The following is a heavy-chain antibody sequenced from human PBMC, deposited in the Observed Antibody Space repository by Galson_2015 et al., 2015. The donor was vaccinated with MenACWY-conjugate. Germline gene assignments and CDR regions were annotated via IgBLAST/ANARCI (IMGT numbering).Heavy chain of an antibody. D-gene: IGHD2-2*01. V-gene: IGHV3-7*01. CDR2: INDEGGSEK. CDR1: GFTFSSYW. Sequence: SLRLSCAASGFTFSSYWMSWVRQAPGKGLEWVANINDEGGSEKYYVDPVKGRFSISRDNAKNSLYLQMSSLRAEDTAVYFCARESAAATNGNPFDIWGLGTMLTVSS. CDR3: ARESAAATNGNPFDI. J-gene: IGHJ3*02.